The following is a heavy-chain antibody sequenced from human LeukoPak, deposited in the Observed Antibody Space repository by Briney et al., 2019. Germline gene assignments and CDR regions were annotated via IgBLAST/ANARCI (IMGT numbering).Heavy chain of an antibody. D-gene: IGHD2-15*01. CDR3: ARDVAVVAAYYGMDV. CDR2: ISAYNGNT. Sequence: GASVKVSCKASGYTFTSYGISWVRQAPGQGLEWMGWISAYNGNTNYAQKLQGRVTMTTDTSTSTAYMELRSLRSDDTAVYYCARDVAVVAAYYGMDVWGQGTTVTVSS. CDR1: GYTFTSYG. J-gene: IGHJ6*02. V-gene: IGHV1-18*01.